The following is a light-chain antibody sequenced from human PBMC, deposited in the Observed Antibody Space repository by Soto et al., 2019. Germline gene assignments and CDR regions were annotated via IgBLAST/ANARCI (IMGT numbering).Light chain of an antibody. Sequence: DIQMTQSPSTLSVSVGDRVTITCRASQTISSWLAWYQQKPGKAPKLLIYKASTLKSGVPSRFSGSGSGTDFPLTISSLQPDDFANYYCQQYYSYPLTFGPGTKVDIK. CDR2: KAS. V-gene: IGKV1-5*03. CDR3: QQYYSYPLT. CDR1: QTISSW. J-gene: IGKJ3*01.